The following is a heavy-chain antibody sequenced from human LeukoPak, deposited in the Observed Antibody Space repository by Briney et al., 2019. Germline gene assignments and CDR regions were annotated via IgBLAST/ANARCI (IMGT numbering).Heavy chain of an antibody. CDR3: ASAIAVPAWAFDL. V-gene: IGHV4-59*01. CDR2: IYYSGST. CDR1: RTSIRSYY. D-gene: IGHD6-19*01. J-gene: IGHJ3*01. Sequence: SETLSLTCTVSRTSIRSYYWSWIRQPPGKGLEWIGNIYYSGSTNYNPSLKSRVTISLDTSKNQFSLKLNSVTAADTAVYYCASAIAVPAWAFDLWGQGTVVTVSS.